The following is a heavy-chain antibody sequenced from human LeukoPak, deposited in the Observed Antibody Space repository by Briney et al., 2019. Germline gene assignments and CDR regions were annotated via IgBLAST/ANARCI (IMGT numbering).Heavy chain of an antibody. CDR3: AKDHGTNFDY. Sequence: GGSLRLSCAAAGFTFSSYGMTWVRQAPGKGLEWVAFIRYDGSNKYYADSVTGRFTISRDNSKNTLYLQMNSLRAEDTAVYYCAKDHGTNFDYWGQGTQVTVSS. CDR1: GFTFSSYG. J-gene: IGHJ4*02. CDR2: IRYDGSNK. V-gene: IGHV3-30*02. D-gene: IGHD1-1*01.